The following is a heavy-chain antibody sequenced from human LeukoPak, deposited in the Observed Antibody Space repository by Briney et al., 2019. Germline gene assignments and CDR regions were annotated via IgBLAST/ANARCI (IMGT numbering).Heavy chain of an antibody. D-gene: IGHD6-13*01. V-gene: IGHV1-2*02. CDR1: GYTFTGYY. CDR2: INPNSGGT. J-gene: IGHJ6*02. CDR3: ARDFGFGSSSWQDCYYGMDV. Sequence: ASVKVSCKASGYTFTGYYMHWVRQAPGQGLEWMGWINPNSGGTNYAQKFQGRVTMTRDTSISTAYMELRSLRSDDTAVYYCARDFGFGSSSWQDCYYGMDVWGQGTTVTVSS.